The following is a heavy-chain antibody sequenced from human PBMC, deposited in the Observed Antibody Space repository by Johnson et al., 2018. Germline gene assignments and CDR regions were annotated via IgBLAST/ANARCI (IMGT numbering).Heavy chain of an antibody. J-gene: IGHJ3*02. V-gene: IGHV3-21*06. Sequence: VQLVQSGGGLVKPGGSLSLSCAASGFTFRTYTMSWVRQAPGQGLEWVSSISGSSLYKYYADSMKGRFTISRDNAKNLMYLHMSGLRAEDTAVFYCARDSGIIVAPAPDAFDIWCQGTVVTVSS. D-gene: IGHD2-2*01. CDR1: GFTFRTYT. CDR3: ARDSGIIVAPAPDAFDI. CDR2: ISGSSLYK.